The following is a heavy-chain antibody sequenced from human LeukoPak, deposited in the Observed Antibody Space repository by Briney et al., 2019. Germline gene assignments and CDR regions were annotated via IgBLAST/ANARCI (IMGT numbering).Heavy chain of an antibody. Sequence: ASVKVSCKGSVYTFTSYAMNWVRQAPGQGLEWMGWINTNTGNPTYAQGFTGQFVFSLDTSVSTAYLQISSLKAEDTAVYYCAKDQSSCWPNYFDYWRQGTLVTVSS. CDR1: VYTFTSYA. CDR3: AKDQSSCWPNYFDY. CDR2: INTNTGNP. D-gene: IGHD6-19*01. V-gene: IGHV7-4-1*02. J-gene: IGHJ4*02.